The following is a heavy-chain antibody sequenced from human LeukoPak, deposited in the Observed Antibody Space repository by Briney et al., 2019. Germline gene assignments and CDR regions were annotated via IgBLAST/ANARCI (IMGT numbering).Heavy chain of an antibody. J-gene: IGHJ6*03. CDR3: AKRLAAAPYYYYYMDD. D-gene: IGHD6-13*01. Sequence: GGSLRLSCAASGFTFSSYGMHWVRQAPGKELEWVACIRYDGSNKYYADSVKGRFTISRDNSKNTLYLQMNSLRAEDTAVYYCAKRLAAAPYYYYYMDDWGKGTTVTVAS. CDR2: IRYDGSNK. CDR1: GFTFSSYG. V-gene: IGHV3-30*02.